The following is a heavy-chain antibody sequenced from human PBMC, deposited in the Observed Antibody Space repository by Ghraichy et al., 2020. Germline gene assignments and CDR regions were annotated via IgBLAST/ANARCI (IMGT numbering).Heavy chain of an antibody. Sequence: GESLNISCAASGFTFSNYGIHWVRQAPGKGLEWVAVIWYDGSHKYYRDSVRGRFTISRDNHSNTVYLQMNSLTAEDTAVYYCARGELAGSDGGDAFDIWGQGTMVTVSS. CDR3: ARGELAGSDGGDAFDI. CDR1: GFTFSNYG. CDR2: IWYDGSHK. V-gene: IGHV3-33*01. D-gene: IGHD3-16*01. J-gene: IGHJ3*02.